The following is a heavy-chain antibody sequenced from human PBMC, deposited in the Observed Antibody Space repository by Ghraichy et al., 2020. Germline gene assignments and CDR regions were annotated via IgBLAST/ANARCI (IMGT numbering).Heavy chain of an antibody. J-gene: IGHJ3*02. CDR3: ARTWNFVEYVMAFDM. CDR1: GASVISGDYY. V-gene: IGHV4-61*02. Sequence: SETLSLTCTVSGASVISGDYYWNWIRQPAGKGLEWIGRIYTRGDPDYNPSFKSRVSIEVDTSKNQVSLSLSSATAADTAVYYCARTWNFVEYVMAFDMWGRGTTVTVSS. D-gene: IGHD3-16*01. CDR2: IYTRGDP.